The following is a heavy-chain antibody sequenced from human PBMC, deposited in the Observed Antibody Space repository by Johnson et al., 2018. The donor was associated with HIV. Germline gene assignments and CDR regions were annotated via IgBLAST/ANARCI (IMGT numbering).Heavy chain of an antibody. CDR1: GVTFSDYY. Sequence: QVQLVEYGGGLVKPGGSLRLSCAASGVTFSDYYMSWIRQAPGKGLEWISYISSGGSTKYYADSVKGRFTISRDNAKNSLYLQMNSLRAEDTAVYYCARGRPSGSHDAFDIWGQGTMVTVSS. V-gene: IGHV3-11*04. CDR3: ARGRPSGSHDAFDI. J-gene: IGHJ3*02. D-gene: IGHD3-22*01. CDR2: ISSGGSTK.